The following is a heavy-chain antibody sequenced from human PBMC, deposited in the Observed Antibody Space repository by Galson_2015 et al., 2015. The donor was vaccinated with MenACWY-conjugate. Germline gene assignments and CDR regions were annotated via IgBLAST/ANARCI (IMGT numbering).Heavy chain of an antibody. CDR2: IYPVDSDT. V-gene: IGHV5-51*01. J-gene: IGHJ2*01. CDR3: ARHSGSGGNQYWYFDL. CDR1: GYKFSNYW. Sequence: QSGAEVKKPGESLKISCKGSGYKFSNYWIGWVRQMPWKGLEWMGNIYPVDSDTKYSPSFEGQVTISADKSITTAYLQWSSLKASDTAIYYCARHSGSGGNQYWYFDLWGRGTLVTVSS. D-gene: IGHD4-23*01.